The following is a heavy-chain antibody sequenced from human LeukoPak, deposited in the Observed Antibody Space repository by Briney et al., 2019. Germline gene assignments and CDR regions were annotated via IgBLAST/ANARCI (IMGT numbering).Heavy chain of an antibody. CDR2: INHSGST. J-gene: IGHJ4*02. CDR1: GGSFSGYY. CDR3: AIKGYSYGNN. Sequence: SETLSLTCAVYGGSFSGYYWSWIRQPPGKGLEWIGEINHSGSTNYNPSLKSRVTISVDTSKNQFSLKLSSVTAADTAVYYCAIKGYSYGNNWGQGTLVTVSS. D-gene: IGHD5-18*01. V-gene: IGHV4-34*01.